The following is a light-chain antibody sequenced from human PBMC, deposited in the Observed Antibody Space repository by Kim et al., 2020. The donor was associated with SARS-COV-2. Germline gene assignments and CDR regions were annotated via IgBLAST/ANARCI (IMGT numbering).Light chain of an antibody. Sequence: DIQMTQSPSSLSASVGDRVTITCQANQDIANSLNWYQQKPGKAPKLLIYDASDLETGVPSRFSGSGSGTEFTFTISSLQPEDIATYYCQRYDDLEVIFGGGTKVDIK. CDR1: QDIANS. CDR3: QRYDDLEVI. CDR2: DAS. V-gene: IGKV1-33*01. J-gene: IGKJ4*01.